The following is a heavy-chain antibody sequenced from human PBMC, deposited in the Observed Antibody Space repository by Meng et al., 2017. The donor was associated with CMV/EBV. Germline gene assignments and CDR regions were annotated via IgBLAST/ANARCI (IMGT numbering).Heavy chain of an antibody. V-gene: IGHV3-73*01. J-gene: IGHJ6*02. CDR2: IRSKANSYAT. CDR1: GFTFSGSA. CDR3: TRPNAYYDFWSGYGMGYYYYGMDV. D-gene: IGHD3-3*01. Sequence: GGSLRLSCAASGFTFSGSATHWVRQASGKGLEWVGRIRSKANSYATAYAASVKGRFTISRDDSKNTAYLQMNSLKTEDTAVYYCTRPNAYYDFWSGYGMGYYYYGMDVWGQGTTVTVSS.